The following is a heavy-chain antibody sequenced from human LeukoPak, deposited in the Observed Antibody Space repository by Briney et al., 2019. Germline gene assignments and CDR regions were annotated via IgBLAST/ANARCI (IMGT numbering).Heavy chain of an antibody. CDR3: AREGNLGYDY. J-gene: IGHJ4*02. CDR2: MYTNGES. CDR1: RGSINNQY. V-gene: IGHV4-4*07. Sequence: SETLSLTCTVSRGSINNQYWSWIRQPAGKGLEWIGRMYTNGESDYNPSLKSRVAMSVDTSKSQFSLKLSSVTAADTAVYYCAREGNLGYDYWGQGTLVTVSS. D-gene: IGHD1-14*01.